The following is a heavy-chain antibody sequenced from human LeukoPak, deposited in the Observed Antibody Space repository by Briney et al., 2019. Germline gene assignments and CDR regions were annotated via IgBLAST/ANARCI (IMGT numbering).Heavy chain of an antibody. J-gene: IGHJ5*02. CDR1: GGSISSSSYY. CDR2: IYYSGST. CDR3: ASPKRAPGIAAAGTWFDP. Sequence: SETLSLTCTVSGGSISSSSYYWGWIRQPPGKGLEWIGSIYYSGSTYYNPSLKSRVTISVDTSKNQFSLKLSSVTAADTAVYYCASPKRAPGIAAAGTWFDPWGQGTLVTVSS. V-gene: IGHV4-39*01. D-gene: IGHD6-13*01.